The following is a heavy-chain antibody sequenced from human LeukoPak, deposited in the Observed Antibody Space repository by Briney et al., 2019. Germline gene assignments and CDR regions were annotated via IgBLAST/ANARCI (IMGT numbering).Heavy chain of an antibody. J-gene: IGHJ4*02. D-gene: IGHD3-16*01. CDR2: IYSSGIT. Sequence: SETLSLTCTDSGGSISSSIYYWGWIRQPPGKGLGWLGNIYSSGITYYTTSLHSRVTISVDTSENQFSLKLHSVTAAYTAVYYCAVPYTPNGHDFWGQGTLVTVSS. CDR3: AVPYTPNGHDF. V-gene: IGHV4-39*01. CDR1: GGSISSSIYY.